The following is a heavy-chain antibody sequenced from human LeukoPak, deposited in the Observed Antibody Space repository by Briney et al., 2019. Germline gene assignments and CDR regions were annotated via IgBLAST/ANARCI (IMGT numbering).Heavy chain of an antibody. CDR2: INAGNGNT. J-gene: IGHJ5*02. D-gene: IGHD6-13*01. CDR1: GYTFTSYA. Sequence: GASVKVSCKASGYTFTSYAMHWVRQAPGQRLEWMGWINAGNGNTKYSQKFQGRVTITRDTSASTAYMELSSLRFEDTAVYYCARAIIAAADSNWFDPWGQGTLVTVSS. CDR3: ARAIIAAADSNWFDP. V-gene: IGHV1-3*01.